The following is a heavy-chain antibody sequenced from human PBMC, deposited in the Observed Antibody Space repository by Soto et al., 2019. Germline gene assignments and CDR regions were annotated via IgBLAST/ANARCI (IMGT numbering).Heavy chain of an antibody. CDR2: ISYDGSNK. D-gene: IGHD3-10*01. Sequence: QVQLVESGGGVVQPGRSLRLSCAASGFTFSSYGMHWVRQAPGKGLEWVAVISYDGSNKYYADSVKGRFTISRDNSKNTLYLQMNSLSAEDTAVYYCANYPSMVRGVIIPWGGGYGMDVWGQGTTVTVSS. CDR3: ANYPSMVRGVIIPWGGGYGMDV. J-gene: IGHJ6*02. CDR1: GFTFSSYG. V-gene: IGHV3-30*18.